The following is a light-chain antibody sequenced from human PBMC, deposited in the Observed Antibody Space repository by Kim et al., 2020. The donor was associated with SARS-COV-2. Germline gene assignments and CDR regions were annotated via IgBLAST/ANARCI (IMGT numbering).Light chain of an antibody. Sequence: SPGERATLSCRASQSVSSSYLAWYQQNPGPAPRLLIYCASSRATGIPDRFSGSGSGTDFTLTISRLEPEDFAVYYCQQYGSSPPYTFGQGTKLEI. CDR3: QQYGSSPPYT. CDR2: CAS. CDR1: QSVSSSY. J-gene: IGKJ2*01. V-gene: IGKV3-20*01.